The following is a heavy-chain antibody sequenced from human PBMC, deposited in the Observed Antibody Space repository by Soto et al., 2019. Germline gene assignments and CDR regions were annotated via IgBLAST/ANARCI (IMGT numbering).Heavy chain of an antibody. CDR3: ARRARGNWAFDY. CDR2: IYPGDSDT. CDR1: GYTFTNYW. V-gene: IGHV5-51*01. Sequence: SGESLKISCEGSGYTFTNYWIGWVRQMPGKGLEWMGIIYPGDSDTRYSPSFQGQVTFSADKSTTSAYLQWSSLKASDTAIYFCARRARGNWAFDYWGQGTLVTVPQ. D-gene: IGHD3-16*01. J-gene: IGHJ4*02.